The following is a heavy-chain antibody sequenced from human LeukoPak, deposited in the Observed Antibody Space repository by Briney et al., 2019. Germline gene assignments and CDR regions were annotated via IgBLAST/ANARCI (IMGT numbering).Heavy chain of an antibody. D-gene: IGHD2-21*02. Sequence: GRSLRLSCAASGFTFSSYAMHWVRQAPGKGLEWVASIENNGRNKKYLDSVKGRFTISRDNAQNSLYLQMNSLRDEDTAVYYCARDVPAGATTLDSWGQGTLVTVSS. CDR1: GFTFSSYA. CDR2: IENNGRNK. J-gene: IGHJ4*02. CDR3: ARDVPAGATTLDS. V-gene: IGHV3-7*01.